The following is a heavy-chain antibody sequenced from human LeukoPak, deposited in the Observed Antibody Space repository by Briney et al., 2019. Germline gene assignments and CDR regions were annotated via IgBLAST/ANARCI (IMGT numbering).Heavy chain of an antibody. J-gene: IGHJ3*01. CDR2: IKKDGSEE. CDR3: ERSSPYRNALDL. CDR1: GFTLNSYL. V-gene: IGHV3-7*01. D-gene: IGHD2-15*01. Sequence: GGSLRLSCAASGFTLNSYLMSWVRQAPGRGLEWVANIKKDGSEESYLDSVKGRFTVSRDNAKNSLFLQMNSLRGEDTAVYDCERSSPYRNALDLWGQGTMVTISS.